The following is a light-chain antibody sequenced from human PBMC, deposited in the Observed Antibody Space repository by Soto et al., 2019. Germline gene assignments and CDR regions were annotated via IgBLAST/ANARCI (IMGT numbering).Light chain of an antibody. J-gene: IGKJ1*01. CDR2: KAS. V-gene: IGKV1-5*03. CDR3: QQYNSYWT. Sequence: DIQMTQSPSTLSASVGDRVTITCRASQKFSTWLAWYQQKPGKAPKLLIYKASTLKSGVPSRFSGSGSGTEFTLTISSLQPDDFATYYCQQYNSYWTFGQGTKVEIK. CDR1: QKFSTW.